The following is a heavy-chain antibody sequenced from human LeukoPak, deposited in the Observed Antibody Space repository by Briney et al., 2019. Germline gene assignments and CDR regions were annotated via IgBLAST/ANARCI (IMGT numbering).Heavy chain of an antibody. D-gene: IGHD6-13*01. CDR3: VKDAYSRSPMYYFDN. Sequence: GGALRLSCSASGFTFSSYAMHWVRQAPGKGLEYVSAISNNGGSTYYADSVKDRFTIPRHNSKNTLYLQMSSLRPDDTAVYYCVKDAYSRSPMYYFDNWGQGPLVTVSS. CDR2: ISNNGGST. CDR1: GFTFSSYA. V-gene: IGHV3-64D*06. J-gene: IGHJ4*02.